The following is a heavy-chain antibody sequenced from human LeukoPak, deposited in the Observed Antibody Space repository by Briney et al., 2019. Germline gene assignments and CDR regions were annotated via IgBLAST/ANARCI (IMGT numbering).Heavy chain of an antibody. CDR2: IYYSGST. D-gene: IGHD2-2*01. Sequence: PSETLSLTCTVSGGSISSSSYYWGWIRQPPGKGLEWIGSIYYSGSTYYNPSLKSRVTISVDTSKNQFSLKLSSVTAADTAVYYCARCGSTSCHFDYWGQGTLVTVSS. V-gene: IGHV4-39*01. CDR3: ARCGSTSCHFDY. CDR1: GGSISSSSYY. J-gene: IGHJ4*02.